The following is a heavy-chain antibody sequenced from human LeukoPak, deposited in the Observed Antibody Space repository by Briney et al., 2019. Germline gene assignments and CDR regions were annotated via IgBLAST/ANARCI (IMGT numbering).Heavy chain of an antibody. CDR1: GFTFSSYG. CDR3: ASRYYDFWSGYPDY. V-gene: IGHV3-30*03. Sequence: GGSLRLSCAASGFTFSSYGMHWVRQAPGKGLEWVAVISYDGSNKYYADSVKGRFTISRDNSKNTLYLQMNSLRAEDTAVYYCASRYYDFWSGYPDYWGQGTLVTVSS. J-gene: IGHJ4*02. CDR2: ISYDGSNK. D-gene: IGHD3-3*01.